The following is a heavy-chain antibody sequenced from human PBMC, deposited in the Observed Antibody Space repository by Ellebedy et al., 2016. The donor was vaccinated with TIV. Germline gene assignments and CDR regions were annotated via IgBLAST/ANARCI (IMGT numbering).Heavy chain of an antibody. CDR2: ISGSGGST. CDR1: GFTFSSYA. Sequence: GGSLRLSXAASGFTFSSYAMSWVRQAPGKGLEWVSAISGSGGSTYYADSVKGRFTISRDNSKNTLYLQMNSLRAEDTAVYYCTPTVYYDILTGYYWGPPPLGYWGQGTLVTVSS. D-gene: IGHD3-9*01. V-gene: IGHV3-23*01. CDR3: TPTVYYDILTGYYWGPPPLGY. J-gene: IGHJ4*02.